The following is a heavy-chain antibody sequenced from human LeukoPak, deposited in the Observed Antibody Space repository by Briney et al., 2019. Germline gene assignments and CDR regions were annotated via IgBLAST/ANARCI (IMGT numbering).Heavy chain of an antibody. CDR2: ISYDGSNK. CDR1: GFIFSKYS. CDR3: ARVGTWTYYYDSSGYSTPFDY. D-gene: IGHD3-22*01. Sequence: SGESLRLSCATSGFIFSKYSMHWVRQAPGKGLEWVAVISYDGSNKYYADSVKGRFTISRDNSKNTLYLQMNSLRAEDTAVYYCARVGTWTYYYDSSGYSTPFDYWGQGTLVTVSS. J-gene: IGHJ4*02. V-gene: IGHV3-30*19.